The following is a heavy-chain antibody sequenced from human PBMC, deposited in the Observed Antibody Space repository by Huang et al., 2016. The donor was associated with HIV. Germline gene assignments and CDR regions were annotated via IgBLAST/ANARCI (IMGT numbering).Heavy chain of an antibody. V-gene: IGHV1-69*13. Sequence: QVQLLQSGAEVKKPGSSVKVSCKASGGPFRSYSIAWVRQAPGQGLELMASRRPVCESPNYAQKWQGRVRVTADESTSTVYMELRDLRPDDTAVYFCARGSLEYSVSSSLDYWGQGTHVTVSS. J-gene: IGHJ4*02. CDR1: GGPFRSYS. CDR2: RRPVCESP. CDR3: ARGSLEYSVSSSLDY. D-gene: IGHD4-4*01.